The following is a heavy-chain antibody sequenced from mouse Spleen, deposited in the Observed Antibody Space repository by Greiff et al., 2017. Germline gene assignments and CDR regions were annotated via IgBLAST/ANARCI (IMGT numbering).Heavy chain of an antibody. D-gene: IGHD2-3*01. CDR3: ASRDDGYYDYYATDY. Sequence: LVKTGASVKISCKASGYSFTGYYMHWVKQSHGKSLEWIGYISCYNGATSYNQKFKGKATFTVDTSSSTAYMQFNSLTSEDSAVYYCASRDDGYYDYYATDYWGQGTSVTVSS. CDR2: ISCYNGAT. J-gene: IGHJ4*01. V-gene: IGHV1S34*01. CDR1: GYSFTGYY.